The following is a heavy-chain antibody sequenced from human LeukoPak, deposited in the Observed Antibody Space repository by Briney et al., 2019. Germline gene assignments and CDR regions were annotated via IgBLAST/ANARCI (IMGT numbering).Heavy chain of an antibody. CDR3: ARGLQHPLPYYYYYMDV. CDR1: GYSISSGYY. D-gene: IGHD4-11*01. Sequence: SETLSLTCTVSGYSISSGYYWGWIRQPPGKGLEWIGSIYHSGSTYYNPSLKSRVTISVDTSKNQFSLKLSSVTAADTAVYYCARGLQHPLPYYYYYMDVWGKGTTVTVSS. V-gene: IGHV4-38-2*02. CDR2: IYHSGST. J-gene: IGHJ6*03.